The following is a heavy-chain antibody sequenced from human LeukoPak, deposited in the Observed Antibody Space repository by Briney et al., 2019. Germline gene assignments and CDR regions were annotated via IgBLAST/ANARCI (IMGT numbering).Heavy chain of an antibody. CDR2: ISYSGST. Sequence: PSETLSLTCTVSGGLISSHYWSWIRQSPGKGLEGFGYISYSGSTNYNPSLKSRVTISVDTSKDQFSLKLTSVTAADTAVYYCARFAAVAAIFYFDYWGQGTLVTVSS. V-gene: IGHV4-59*11. CDR3: ARFAAVAAIFYFDY. J-gene: IGHJ4*02. D-gene: IGHD6-19*01. CDR1: GGLISSHY.